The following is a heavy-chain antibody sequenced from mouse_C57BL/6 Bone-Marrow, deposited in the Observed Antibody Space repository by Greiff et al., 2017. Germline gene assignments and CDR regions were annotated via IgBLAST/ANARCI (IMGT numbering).Heavy chain of an antibody. J-gene: IGHJ2*01. CDR1: GYTFTDYY. V-gene: IGHV1-19*01. D-gene: IGHD2-3*01. CDR2: INPYNGGT. Sequence: EVQLQESGPVLVKPGASVKMSCKASGYTFTDYYMNWVKQSHGKSLEWIGVINPYNGGTSYNQKFKGKATLTVDKSSSTAYMELNSLTSEDSAVYYCARIGDGYYIDYGGQGTTLTVSS. CDR3: ARIGDGYYIDY.